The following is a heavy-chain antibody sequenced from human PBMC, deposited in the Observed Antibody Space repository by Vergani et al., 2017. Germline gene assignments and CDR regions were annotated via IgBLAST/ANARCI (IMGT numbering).Heavy chain of an antibody. D-gene: IGHD3-10*01. CDR1: GFTFSSYS. CDR2: ISSSSSYI. CDR3: ARGSLWFGEPLRS. V-gene: IGHV3-21*01. Sequence: EVQLVESGGGLVQPGGSLRLSCAASGFTFSSYSMNWVRQAPGKGLEWVSSISSSSSYIYYADPVKGRCTISRDNAKNSLYLQVNSLRAEDTAVYYCARGSLWFGEPLRSWGQGTLVTVSS. J-gene: IGHJ5*02.